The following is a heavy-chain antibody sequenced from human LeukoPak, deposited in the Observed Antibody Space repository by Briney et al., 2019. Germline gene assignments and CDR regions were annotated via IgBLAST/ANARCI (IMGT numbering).Heavy chain of an antibody. D-gene: IGHD3-22*01. V-gene: IGHV1-69*04. CDR3: ARDHYYDSSGYYGGY. CDR1: GCTLTSYA. Sequence: ASVKLSCKGSGCTLTSYAISWVRHSPGQGLEWMGRIIPIFGIANYSQKFQGRVTITADKSTSTAYMELSSLRSDDTAVYYCARDHYYDSSGYYGGYWGQGTLVTVSS. J-gene: IGHJ4*02. CDR2: IIPIFGIA.